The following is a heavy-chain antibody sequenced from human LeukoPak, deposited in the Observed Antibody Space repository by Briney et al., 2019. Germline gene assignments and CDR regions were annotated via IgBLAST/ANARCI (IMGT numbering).Heavy chain of an antibody. CDR2: ISGSGGST. J-gene: IGHJ6*02. V-gene: IGHV3-23*01. CDR3: AREAGYCSSTSCHGPYYYYGMDV. CDR1: GFTFSSYA. D-gene: IGHD2-2*01. Sequence: GGSLRLSCAASGFTFSSYAMSWVRQAPGKGLEWVSAISGSGGSTYYADSVKGRFTISRDNSKNTLYLQMNSLRAEDTAVYYCAREAGYCSSTSCHGPYYYYGMDVWGQGTTVTVSS.